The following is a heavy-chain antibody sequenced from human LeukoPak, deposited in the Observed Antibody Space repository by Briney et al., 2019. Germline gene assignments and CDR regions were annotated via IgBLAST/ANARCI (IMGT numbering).Heavy chain of an antibody. CDR3: AKVVAWSGFPMDV. CDR2: ISGSGGNV. Sequence: GGSLRLFCAASGFTFSDYAMTWVRQAPGKGLEWVSAISGSGGNVYYADSVRGRLIISRDNSKDTLYLQVNSLRAEDTAVYYCAKVVAWSGFPMDVWGKGTTVTVSS. D-gene: IGHD3-3*01. J-gene: IGHJ6*04. V-gene: IGHV3-23*01. CDR1: GFTFSDYA.